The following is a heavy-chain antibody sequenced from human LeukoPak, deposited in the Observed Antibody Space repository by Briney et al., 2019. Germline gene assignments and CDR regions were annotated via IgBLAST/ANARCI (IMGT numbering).Heavy chain of an antibody. D-gene: IGHD3-16*02. CDR2: IHPSTGNP. V-gene: IGHV7-4-1*02. Sequence: ASVKVSCKASGYTFTNYAMNWVRQAPGQGLEWMRGIHPSTGNPTYAQGFTGRFVFSLDTSVSTTYLQISSLKAEDTAVYYCARAFQSLGGLSLPDYWGQGTLVTVSS. CDR1: GYTFTNYA. CDR3: ARAFQSLGGLSLPDY. J-gene: IGHJ4*02.